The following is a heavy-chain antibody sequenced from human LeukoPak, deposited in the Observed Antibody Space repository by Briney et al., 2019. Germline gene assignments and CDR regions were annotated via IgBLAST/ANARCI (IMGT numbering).Heavy chain of an antibody. Sequence: PGGSLRLSCAASGFTFSSYAMSWVRQAPGKGLEWVSAISGSGGSTYYTDSVKGQFTISRDNSKNTLYLQMSSLRAEDTAVYYCAREGGTIEIGEFDYWGQGTLVTVSS. V-gene: IGHV3-23*01. J-gene: IGHJ4*02. D-gene: IGHD3-16*02. CDR2: ISGSGGST. CDR1: GFTFSSYA. CDR3: AREGGTIEIGEFDY.